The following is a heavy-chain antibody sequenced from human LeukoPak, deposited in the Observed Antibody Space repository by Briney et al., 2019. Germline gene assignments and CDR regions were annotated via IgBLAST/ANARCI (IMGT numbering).Heavy chain of an antibody. D-gene: IGHD2-2*01. CDR3: ARGLLTEDIVVVPAALSYYYYYGMDV. CDR1: GGSFSGYY. J-gene: IGHJ6*02. Sequence: SETLSLTCAVYGGSFSGYYWSWIRQPPGKGLEWIGEINHSGSTNYNPSLKSRVTISVDTSKNQFSLKPSSVTAADTAVYYCARGLLTEDIVVVPAALSYYYYYGMDVWGQGTTVTVSS. V-gene: IGHV4-34*01. CDR2: INHSGST.